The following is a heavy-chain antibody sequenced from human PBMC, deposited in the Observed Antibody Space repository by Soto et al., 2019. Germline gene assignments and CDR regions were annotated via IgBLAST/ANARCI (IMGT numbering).Heavy chain of an antibody. D-gene: IGHD1-1*01. Sequence: GGSLRLSCAASGFTFSSYGMHWVRQAPGKGLEWVAVISYDGSNKYYADSVKGRFTISRDNSKNTLYLQMNSLRAEDTAVYYCAKIITTEPHSLRVDYWGQGTLVTVSS. CDR2: ISYDGSNK. V-gene: IGHV3-30*18. CDR3: AKIITTEPHSLRVDY. CDR1: GFTFSSYG. J-gene: IGHJ4*02.